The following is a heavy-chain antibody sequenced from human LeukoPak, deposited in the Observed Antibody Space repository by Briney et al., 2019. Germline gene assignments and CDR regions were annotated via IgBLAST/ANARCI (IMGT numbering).Heavy chain of an antibody. CDR1: GFTFSSYA. Sequence: GGSLRLSCAASGFTFSSYAMGWVRQAPGKGLEWVSGISGSGDSTYYADSVKGRFTISRDNSKSTLYLQMNSLRAEDTAVYYCARADYGDYVEYWGQGTLVTVSS. J-gene: IGHJ4*02. CDR3: ARADYGDYVEY. V-gene: IGHV3-23*01. D-gene: IGHD4-17*01. CDR2: ISGSGDST.